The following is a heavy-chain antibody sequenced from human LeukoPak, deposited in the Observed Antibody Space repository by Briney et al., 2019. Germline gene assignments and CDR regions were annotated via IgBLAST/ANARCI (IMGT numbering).Heavy chain of an antibody. CDR1: GFTFSTYA. V-gene: IGHV3-23*01. CDR3: AKISKYYALDV. Sequence: PGGSLRLSCAASGFTFSTYAMSWVRQAPGKGLEWVSSIGGSGVSTYYADSVKGRFTISRDNSKNTLSLQMSSLRAEDTAVYYSAKISKYYALDVWGQGTTVTVSS. J-gene: IGHJ6*02. CDR2: IGGSGVST.